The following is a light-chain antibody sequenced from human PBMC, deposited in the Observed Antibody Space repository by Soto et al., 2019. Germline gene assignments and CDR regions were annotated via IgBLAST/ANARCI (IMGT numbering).Light chain of an antibody. CDR2: QDS. V-gene: IGLV3-1*01. CDR1: KLGDKY. J-gene: IGLJ2*01. CDR3: QAWHSSTVV. Sequence: SYELTQPPSVSVSPGQTASITCSGDKLGDKYACWYQQKPGQSPVLVIYQDSKRPSGIPERFSGSNSGNTATLTISGTQAMDEADYSCQAWHSSTVVFGGGTKLTVL.